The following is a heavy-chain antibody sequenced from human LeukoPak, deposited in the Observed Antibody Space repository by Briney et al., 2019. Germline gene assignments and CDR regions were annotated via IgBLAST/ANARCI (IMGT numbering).Heavy chain of an antibody. Sequence: GGSLRLSCAASGFTFSSYAMHWVRQAPGKGLEWVAVISYDGSNKYYADSVEGRFTISRDNSKNTLYLQVNSLRAEDTAVYYCARDLAAYYYYGMDVWGQGTTVTVSS. V-gene: IGHV3-30-3*01. J-gene: IGHJ6*02. CDR2: ISYDGSNK. CDR1: GFTFSSYA. CDR3: ARDLAAYYYYGMDV.